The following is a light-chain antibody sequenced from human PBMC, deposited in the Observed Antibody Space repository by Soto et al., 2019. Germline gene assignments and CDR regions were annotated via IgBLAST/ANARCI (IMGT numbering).Light chain of an antibody. V-gene: IGKV1-9*01. Sequence: DIQLTQSPSFLSASVGDRVTITCRASQRISSYLNWYQQKPGKAPKLLISGVSTLETGVPSRFSGSGSGSEFTLTISSLQADDFGTYYCLQVHTFPRTVGQGTKLESK. CDR1: QRISSY. CDR3: LQVHTFPRT. CDR2: GVS. J-gene: IGKJ2*01.